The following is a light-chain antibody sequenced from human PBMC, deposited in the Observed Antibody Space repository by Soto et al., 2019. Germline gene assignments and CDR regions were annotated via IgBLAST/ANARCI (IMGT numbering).Light chain of an antibody. V-gene: IGKV3-15*01. CDR1: QSVRSS. Sequence: EIVMKHSPGTLSVSPCERATPFFSASQSVRSSLAWYQQKPGQAPRLFIYDASTRATGIPARFSGSGSGTEFTLTISSMQSEDFAVYYCQQYNSWPETFGQGTKVDI. J-gene: IGKJ1*01. CDR2: DAS. CDR3: QQYNSWPET.